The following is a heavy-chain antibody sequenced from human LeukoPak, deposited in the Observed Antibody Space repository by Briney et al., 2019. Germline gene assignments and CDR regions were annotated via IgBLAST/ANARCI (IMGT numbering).Heavy chain of an antibody. CDR2: ISGSGDST. D-gene: IGHD4-11*01. CDR3: ATSTFAKYDY. Sequence: GGSLRLSCAASGFTFSSSAMSWVRQAPGKGLEWVSAISGSGDSTFNADSVKGRFTISRDNSKNTLYLQMNSLRAEDTALYYCATSTFAKYDYWGQGTLVAVSS. J-gene: IGHJ4*02. CDR1: GFTFSSSA. V-gene: IGHV3-23*01.